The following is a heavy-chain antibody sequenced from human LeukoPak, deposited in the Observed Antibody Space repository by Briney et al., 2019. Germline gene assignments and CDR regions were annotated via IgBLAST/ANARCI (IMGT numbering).Heavy chain of an antibody. D-gene: IGHD4-17*01. CDR2: ISAYNGNT. CDR3: ARDAMFDYGDYGDFDY. CDR1: GYTFTSYG. Sequence: ASVKVSCKASGYTFTSYGISWVRQAPGQGLEWMGWISAYNGNTNYAQKLQGRVTMTTDTSTSTAYMELRSLRSDDAAVYYCARDAMFDYGDYGDFDYWGQGTLVTVSS. J-gene: IGHJ4*02. V-gene: IGHV1-18*01.